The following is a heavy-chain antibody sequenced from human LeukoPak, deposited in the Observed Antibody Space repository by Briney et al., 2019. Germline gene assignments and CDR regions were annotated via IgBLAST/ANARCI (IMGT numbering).Heavy chain of an antibody. V-gene: IGHV4-39*07. J-gene: IGHJ6*02. Sequence: SETLSLTCTVSGGSISSGGYYWGWIRQPPGKGLEWIGSIYDSGSTYYNPSLKSRVTKSVDTSKNQFSLRLSSVTAADTAVYYCARDRGPPYYGMDVWGQGTTVTVSS. CDR3: ARDRGPPYYGMDV. CDR1: GGSISSGGYY. CDR2: IYDSGST. D-gene: IGHD3-10*01.